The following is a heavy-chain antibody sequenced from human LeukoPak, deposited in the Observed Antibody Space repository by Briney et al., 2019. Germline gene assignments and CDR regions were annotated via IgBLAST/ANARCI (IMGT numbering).Heavy chain of an antibody. CDR2: ISYDGRNK. Sequence: PGRSLRLSCAASGSTFSSYAMHWVRQAPGKGLEWVAAISYDGRNKYYADSVKGRFTISRDNSKNTLNLQMNSLRTEDTAVFYCAKPRDIDSWAFDVWGQGTMVTVSS. D-gene: IGHD2-15*01. V-gene: IGHV3-30*18. J-gene: IGHJ3*01. CDR1: GSTFSSYA. CDR3: AKPRDIDSWAFDV.